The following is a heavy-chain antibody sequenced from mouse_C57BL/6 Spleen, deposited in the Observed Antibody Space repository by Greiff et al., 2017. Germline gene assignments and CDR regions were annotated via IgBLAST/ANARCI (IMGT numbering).Heavy chain of an antibody. CDR1: GYTFTDHT. CDR2: IYPRDGST. J-gene: IGHJ3*01. V-gene: IGHV1-78*01. D-gene: IGHD2-5*01. CDR3: ARWGAYCSNYFGVFAY. Sequence: QVQLQQSDAELVKPGASVKISCKVSGYTFTDHTIHWMKQRPEQGLEWIGYIYPRDGSTKYNEKFKGKATLTADKSSSTAYMQLNSLTSEDSAVYFCARWGAYCSNYFGVFAYWGQGTLVTVSA.